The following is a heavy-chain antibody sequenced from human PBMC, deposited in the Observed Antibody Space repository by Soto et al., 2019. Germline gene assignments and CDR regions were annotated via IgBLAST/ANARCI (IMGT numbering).Heavy chain of an antibody. CDR3: ARQHDIVVVNHNFDY. D-gene: IGHD2-2*01. J-gene: IGHJ4*02. V-gene: IGHV5-51*01. CDR1: GYSFTSYW. Sequence: LGESLKISCKGSGYSFTSYWIGWVRQMPGKGLEWMGIIYPGDSDTRYSPSFQGQVTISADKSISTAYLQWSSLKASDTAMYYCARQHDIVVVNHNFDYWGQGTLVTVSS. CDR2: IYPGDSDT.